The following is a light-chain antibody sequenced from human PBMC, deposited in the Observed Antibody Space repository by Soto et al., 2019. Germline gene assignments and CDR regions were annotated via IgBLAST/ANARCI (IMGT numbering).Light chain of an antibody. J-gene: IGLJ1*01. CDR2: DVS. CDR1: SSDVGGYNY. Sequence: QSVLTQPASVSGSPGQSITISCTGASSDVGGYNYVSWYQQHPGKAPKLMIYDVSNRPSGVSNRFSGSKSGNTASLTISGLQAEDEADXYCSSYTSSSSYAFGTGTKVTVL. V-gene: IGLV2-14*01. CDR3: SSYTSSSSYA.